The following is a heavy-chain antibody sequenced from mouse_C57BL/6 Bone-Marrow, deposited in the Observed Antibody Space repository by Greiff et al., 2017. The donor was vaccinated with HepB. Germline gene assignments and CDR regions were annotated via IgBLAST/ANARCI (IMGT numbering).Heavy chain of an antibody. CDR3: ARHGTTVVYFDY. CDR1: GFTFSDYG. Sequence: EVHLVESGGGLVQPGGSLKLSCAASGFTFSDYGMHWVRQAPEKGLEWVAYISSGSSTIYYADTVKGRFTISRDNAKNTLFLQMTSLRSEDTAMYYCARHGTTVVYFDYWGQGTTLTVSS. CDR2: ISSGSSTI. V-gene: IGHV5-17*01. J-gene: IGHJ2*01. D-gene: IGHD1-1*01.